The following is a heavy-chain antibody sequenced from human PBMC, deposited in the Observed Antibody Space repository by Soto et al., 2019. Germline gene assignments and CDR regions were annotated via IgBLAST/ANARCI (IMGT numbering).Heavy chain of an antibody. V-gene: IGHV1-18*01. CDR3: ARKRRLILTGAHYYFYGMDV. CDR1: GYTFTSYG. CDR2: ISAYNGNT. J-gene: IGHJ6*02. D-gene: IGHD3-9*01. Sequence: QVQLVQSGAEVKKPGASVKVSCKASGYTFTSYGISWVRQAPGQGLEWMGWISAYNGNTNYAQKLQGRVTMTTDTSTNTDYMELGSLRSDDTAMYYCARKRRLILTGAHYYFYGMDVWGQGTTVTVSS.